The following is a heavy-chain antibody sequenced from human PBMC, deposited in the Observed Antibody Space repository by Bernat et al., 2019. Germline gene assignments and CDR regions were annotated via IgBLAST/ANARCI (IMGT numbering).Heavy chain of an antibody. CDR3: AKDTNSYGNYYYFDY. CDR2: ISYDGSNK. J-gene: IGHJ4*02. V-gene: IGHV3-30*18. CDR1: GLTLGSNY. Sequence: VQLVESGGGFVQPGGSLRLSCAASGLTLGSNYMNWVRQAPGKGLEWVAVISYDGSNKYYADSVKGRFTISRDNSKNTLYLQMNSLRAEDTAVYYCAKDTNSYGNYYYFDYWGQGTLVTVSS. D-gene: IGHD5-18*01.